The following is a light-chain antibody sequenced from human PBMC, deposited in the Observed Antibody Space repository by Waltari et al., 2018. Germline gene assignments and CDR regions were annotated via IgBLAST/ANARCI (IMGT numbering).Light chain of an antibody. CDR2: GSS. CDR1: GSNIGAGYD. CDR3: QSYDTSLGVV. V-gene: IGLV1-40*01. J-gene: IGLJ3*02. Sequence: SVLTQPPSVSGAPGQRVTISCTGSGSNIGAGYDVHWYQQLPRAAPKLPIYGSSTRPLWVPDRFFGSTSGTSASLAITGLQAEDEADYYCQSYDTSLGVVFGGGTKLTVL.